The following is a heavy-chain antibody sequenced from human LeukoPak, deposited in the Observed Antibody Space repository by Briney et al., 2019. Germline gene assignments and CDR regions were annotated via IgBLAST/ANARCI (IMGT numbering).Heavy chain of an antibody. CDR3: ASSRYCSSTSCLDY. CDR2: ISAYNGNT. J-gene: IGHJ4*02. Sequence: GASVKVSCKASGYTFTSYGISWVRQAPGQGLEWMGWISAYNGNTNYAQKLQGRVTMTTDTSTSTAYMELRSLRSDDTAVYYCASSRYCSSTSCLDYWGQGTLVTVSS. D-gene: IGHD2-2*01. V-gene: IGHV1-18*01. CDR1: GYTFTSYG.